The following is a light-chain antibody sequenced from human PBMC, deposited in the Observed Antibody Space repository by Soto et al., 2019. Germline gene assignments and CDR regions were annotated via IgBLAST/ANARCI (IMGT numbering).Light chain of an antibody. Sequence: QSVLTQPPSVSAAPGQKVTISCSGSSSNIGNNYVSWYQQLPGTAPKLHIYENNKRPSGIPDRFSGSKSGTSATLGITGLQTGDEADYYCGTWDSSLSAGVVFGGGTKVTVL. CDR3: GTWDSSLSAGVV. CDR1: SSNIGNNY. CDR2: ENN. V-gene: IGLV1-51*02. J-gene: IGLJ2*01.